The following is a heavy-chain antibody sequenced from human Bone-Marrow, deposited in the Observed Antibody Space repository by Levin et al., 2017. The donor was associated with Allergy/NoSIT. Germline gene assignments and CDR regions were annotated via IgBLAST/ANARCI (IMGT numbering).Heavy chain of an antibody. Sequence: GESLKISCAASGFTFSSYAMSWVRQAPGKGLEWVSSISGSGTITHYAESVKGRFTISRDISKNMLHLQMNSLRAEDTAIYFCAKEGLAVAGYYFDSWGQGTLVTFSS. CDR2: ISGSGTIT. D-gene: IGHD6-19*01. J-gene: IGHJ4*02. V-gene: IGHV3-23*01. CDR1: GFTFSSYA. CDR3: AKEGLAVAGYYFDS.